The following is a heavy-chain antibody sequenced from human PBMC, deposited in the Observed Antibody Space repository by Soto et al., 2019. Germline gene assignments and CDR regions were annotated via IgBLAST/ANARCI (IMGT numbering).Heavy chain of an antibody. CDR3: ASGTDYCTNGVCYQTENY. D-gene: IGHD2-8*01. J-gene: IGHJ4*02. CDR1: GYTFTSYD. V-gene: IGHV1-8*01. CDR2: MNPNSGNT. Sequence: ASVKVSCKASGYTFTSYDINWARQATGQGLEWMGWMNPNSGNTGYAQKFQGRVTMTRNTSISTAYMELSSLRSEDTAVYYCASGTDYCTNGVCYQTENYWGQGTLVTVSS.